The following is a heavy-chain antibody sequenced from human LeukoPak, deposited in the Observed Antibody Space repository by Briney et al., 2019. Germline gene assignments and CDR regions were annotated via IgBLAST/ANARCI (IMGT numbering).Heavy chain of an antibody. Sequence: ASVKVSCKASGYTFTNFDISWVRQAPGQGLEWMGSISAFNGNTNYGQNLQGRVTIATDTSTTTAYMELRSLRSDDTAVYYCARHNSGRYWDYFEYWGQGTLVTVSS. CDR3: ARHNSGRYWDYFEY. V-gene: IGHV1-18*01. D-gene: IGHD1-26*01. CDR1: GYTFTNFD. J-gene: IGHJ4*02. CDR2: ISAFNGNT.